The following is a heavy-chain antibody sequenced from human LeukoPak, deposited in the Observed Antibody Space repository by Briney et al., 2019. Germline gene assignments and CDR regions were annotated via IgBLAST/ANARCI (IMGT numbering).Heavy chain of an antibody. Sequence: SVKVSCKASGGTFSSYAISWVRQAPGQGLEWMGGIIPIFGTANYAQKFQGRVTITADKSTSTAYMELSSLRSGDTAVYYCATIMIPSGGVIVRGFGYWGQGTLVTVSS. J-gene: IGHJ4*02. CDR3: ATIMIPSGGVIVRGFGY. D-gene: IGHD3-16*02. CDR1: GGTFSSYA. CDR2: IIPIFGTA. V-gene: IGHV1-69*06.